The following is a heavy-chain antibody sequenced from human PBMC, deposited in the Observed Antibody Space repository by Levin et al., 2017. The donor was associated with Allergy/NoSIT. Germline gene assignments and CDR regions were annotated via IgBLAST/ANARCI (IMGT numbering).Heavy chain of an antibody. D-gene: IGHD1-7*01. V-gene: IGHV3-74*01. CDR1: GFTFSSYW. J-gene: IGHJ4*02. CDR3: ARVLTGTTSDY. CDR2: INSDGSST. Sequence: GESLKISCAASGFTFSSYWMHWVRQAPGKGLVWVSRINSDGSSTSYADSVKGRFTISRDNAKNTLYLQMNSLRAEDTAVYYCARVLTGTTSDYWGQGTLVTVSS.